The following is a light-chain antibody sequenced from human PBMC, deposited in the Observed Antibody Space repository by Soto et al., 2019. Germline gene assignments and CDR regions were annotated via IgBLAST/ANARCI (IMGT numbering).Light chain of an antibody. J-gene: IGKJ1*01. CDR2: GAS. CDR3: QQYNNWPPWT. CDR1: QSVSSN. Sequence: EIVLTQSPCTLSLSPGERATLSCTASQSVSSNLAWYQQKPGQAPRLLIYGASTRATGIPARFSGSGSGTEFTLAISSLQSEDFAVYYCQQYNNWPPWTFGQGTKVDI. V-gene: IGKV3-15*01.